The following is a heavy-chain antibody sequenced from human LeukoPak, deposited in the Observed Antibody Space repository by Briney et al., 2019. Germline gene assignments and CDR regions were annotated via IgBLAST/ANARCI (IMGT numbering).Heavy chain of an antibody. CDR1: GGSISSSRYY. D-gene: IGHD2-21*01. CDR2: IYYSGST. Sequence: PSETLSLTCTVSGGSISSSRYYWGWLRQPPGKGLEWIGSIYYSGSTYYNPSLKSRVTISVDTSKNQFSLKLSSVTAADTAVYYCARDVFGEVDYWGQGTLVTVSS. CDR3: ARDVFGEVDY. V-gene: IGHV4-39*07. J-gene: IGHJ4*02.